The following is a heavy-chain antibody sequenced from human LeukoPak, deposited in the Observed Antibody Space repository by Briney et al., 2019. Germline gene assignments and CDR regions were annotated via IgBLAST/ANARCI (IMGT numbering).Heavy chain of an antibody. J-gene: IGHJ4*02. CDR3: AREGSIVPHQDLDY. D-gene: IGHD2-8*01. V-gene: IGHV3-21*01. Sequence: GGSLRLSCAASGFTFSSYSMNWVRQAPGKGLEWISSINSRGSGEYYADPVKGRFTISRDNAKNSLYLQMNSLRAEDTAVYYCAREGSIVPHQDLDYWGQGTLVTVSS. CDR2: INSRGSGE. CDR1: GFTFSSYS.